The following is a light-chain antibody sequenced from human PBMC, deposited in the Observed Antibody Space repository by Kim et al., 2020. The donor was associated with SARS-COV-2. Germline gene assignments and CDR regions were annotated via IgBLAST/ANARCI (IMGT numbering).Light chain of an antibody. Sequence: SCVGDRVTITGRASQDIGGWLDWDQQKPGKAAKLLIMAASSLQTGVPSRCSGSGSGTDFTLTIDSLQPEDLAAYYCQQANSVPLAFGGGTKVDIK. CDR3: QQANSVPLA. CDR1: QDIGGW. CDR2: AAS. J-gene: IGKJ4*02. V-gene: IGKV1-12*01.